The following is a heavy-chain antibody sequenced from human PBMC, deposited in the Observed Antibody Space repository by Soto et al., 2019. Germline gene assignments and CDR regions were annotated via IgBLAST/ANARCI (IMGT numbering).Heavy chain of an antibody. V-gene: IGHV1-69*13. CDR1: GGTFSSYA. D-gene: IGHD3-22*01. CDR3: ARGILATTYYYDSSGYYFDI. J-gene: IGHJ3*02. CDR2: IIPIFGTA. Sequence: ASVKVSCKASGGTFSSYAISWVRQAPGQGLEWMGGIIPIFGTANYAQKFQGRVTITADESTSTAYMELSSLRSEDTAVYYCARGILATTYYYDSSGYYFDIWGQGTMVTVS.